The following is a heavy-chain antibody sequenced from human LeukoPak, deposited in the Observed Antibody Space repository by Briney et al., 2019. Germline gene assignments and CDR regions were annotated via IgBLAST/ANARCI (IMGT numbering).Heavy chain of an antibody. J-gene: IGHJ1*01. CDR3: ATRFGELKAEYFQH. D-gene: IGHD3-10*01. Sequence: GGSLRLSCAASGFTFSSYAMSWVRQAPGKGLEWVSAISGCGGSTYYADSVKGRFTISRDNSKNTLYLQMNSLRAEDTAVYYCATRFGELKAEYFQHWGQGTLVTVSS. CDR1: GFTFSSYA. CDR2: ISGCGGST. V-gene: IGHV3-23*01.